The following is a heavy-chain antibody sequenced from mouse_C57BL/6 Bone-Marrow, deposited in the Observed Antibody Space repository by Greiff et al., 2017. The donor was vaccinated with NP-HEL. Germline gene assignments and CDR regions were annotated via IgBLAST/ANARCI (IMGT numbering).Heavy chain of an antibody. V-gene: IGHV1-39*01. J-gene: IGHJ3*01. CDR1: GYSFTDYN. Sequence: VQLQQSGPELVKPGASVKISCKASGYSFTDYNMNWVKQSNGKSLEWIGVLNPNYDTTSYNQTFQCKATLTVDQSSSTAYMQLNSLTAEDSAGYYCARYPPSYDSRAGFAYWGQGTLVTVSA. D-gene: IGHD1-1*01. CDR3: ARYPPSYDSRAGFAY. CDR2: LNPNYDTT.